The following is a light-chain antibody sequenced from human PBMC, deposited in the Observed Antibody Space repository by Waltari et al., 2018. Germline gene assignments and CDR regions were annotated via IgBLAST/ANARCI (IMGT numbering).Light chain of an antibody. V-gene: IGLV2-23*01. Sequence: QSALTQPASVSGSPGQSITISCTGTSSDVGSYTLSSWYQQPPGKAPKVIIYEGNKRPSGVSDRFSGSKSGNTASLTISGLQAEDEADYYCCSYTGTTTPRLFGGGTKLTVL. CDR1: SSDVGSYTL. CDR2: EGN. J-gene: IGLJ3*02. CDR3: CSYTGTTTPRL.